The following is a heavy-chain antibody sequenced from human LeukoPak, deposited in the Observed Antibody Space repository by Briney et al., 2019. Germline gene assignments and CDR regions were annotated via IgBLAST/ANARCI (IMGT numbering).Heavy chain of an antibody. CDR3: AKMYYDILTGPAFDY. J-gene: IGHJ4*02. D-gene: IGHD3-9*01. CDR2: ISYDGSNK. Sequence: GGSLSLSCAASGFTFSSYAMHWVRQAPGKGLEWVAVISYDGSNKYYADSVKGRFTISRDNSKNTLYLQMNSLRAEDTAIYYCAKMYYDILTGPAFDYWGQGTLVTVSS. V-gene: IGHV3-30*04. CDR1: GFTFSSYA.